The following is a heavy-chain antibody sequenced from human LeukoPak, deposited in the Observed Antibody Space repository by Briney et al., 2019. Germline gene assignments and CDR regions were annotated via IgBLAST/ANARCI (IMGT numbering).Heavy chain of an antibody. V-gene: IGHV2-5*02. J-gene: IGHJ1*01. Sequence: SGPTLVKPTQTLTLTCTFSGFSLSTSGVGVGWIRQPPGKALEWLALIFWDDDKRYNPSLESRLSITKDTSKDQVVLTMTNMDPADTATYYCTHSVGIVVATSEDEYFLHWGQGSLVIVSS. CDR1: GFSLSTSGVG. D-gene: IGHD2-21*02. CDR3: THSVGIVVATSEDEYFLH. CDR2: IFWDDDK.